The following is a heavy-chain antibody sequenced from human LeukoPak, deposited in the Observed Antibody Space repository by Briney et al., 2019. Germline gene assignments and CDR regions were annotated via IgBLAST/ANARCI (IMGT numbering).Heavy chain of an antibody. J-gene: IGHJ4*02. Sequence: PSETLSLTRTVSGGSISSSSYYWGWIRQPPGKGLEWIGSISYSGSTYYNPSLRSRVTISVDPSKNQFSLKLNSVTAADTAVYYCARHLQNGSGWYGVVDYWGQGTLVAVSS. CDR2: ISYSGST. CDR3: ARHLQNGSGWYGVVDY. D-gene: IGHD6-19*01. V-gene: IGHV4-39*01. CDR1: GGSISSSSYY.